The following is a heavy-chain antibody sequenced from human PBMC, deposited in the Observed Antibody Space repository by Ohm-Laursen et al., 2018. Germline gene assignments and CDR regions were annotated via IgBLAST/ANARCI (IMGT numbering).Heavy chain of an antibody. CDR3: ARRGDPYWYFDL. J-gene: IGHJ2*01. CDR1: GGSFSGYD. CDR2: INHIGRT. Sequence: SDTLSLTCAVCGGSFSGYDWSWIRQPLGKGLEWIGEINHIGRTNYNPSLKSRVTISVDTSKNHFSLKMSSVTAADTAVYYCARRGDPYWYFDLWGRGTLVTVSS. V-gene: IGHV4-34*01. D-gene: IGHD4-17*01.